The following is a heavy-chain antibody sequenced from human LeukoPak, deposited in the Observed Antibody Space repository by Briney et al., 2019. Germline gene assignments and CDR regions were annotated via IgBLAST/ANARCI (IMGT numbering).Heavy chain of an antibody. D-gene: IGHD3-22*01. CDR1: GYSFTGYY. Sequence: ASVKVSRKASGYSFTGYYMHWVRQAPGQGLEWRGWISAYNGNTNYAQKLQGRVTMTTDTSTSTAYMNLRSLRSDDTAVYYCAREVPYDSSNYYQPFDYWGQGTLVTVSS. CDR3: AREVPYDSSNYYQPFDY. V-gene: IGHV1-18*04. CDR2: ISAYNGNT. J-gene: IGHJ4*02.